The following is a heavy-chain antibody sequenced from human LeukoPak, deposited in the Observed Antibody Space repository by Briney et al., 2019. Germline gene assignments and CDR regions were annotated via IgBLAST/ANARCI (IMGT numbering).Heavy chain of an antibody. CDR1: GYTFTSYD. V-gene: IGHV1-8*01. CDR3: ASGRYTTDAFDI. D-gene: IGHD1-26*01. CDR2: MNPNSGNT. J-gene: IGHJ3*02. Sequence: ASVKVSCKASGYTFTSYDINWVRQATGQGLEWMGWMNPNSGNTDYAQKFQGRVTMTRNTSISTAYMELSSLRSEDTAVYYCASGRYTTDAFDIWGQGTMVTVSS.